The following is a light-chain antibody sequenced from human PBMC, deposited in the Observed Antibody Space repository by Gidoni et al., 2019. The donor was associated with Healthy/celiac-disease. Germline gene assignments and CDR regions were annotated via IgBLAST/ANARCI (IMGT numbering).Light chain of an antibody. Sequence: DIQMTQSPSSLSASVGDRVTITCRASQSISSYLNWYQQKPGKAPKLLIYAASSLQSGVPSRFSDSRSGTDFTLTISSLQPEDFATYYCQQSYSTPWTFGQXTKVEIK. V-gene: IGKV1-39*01. CDR1: QSISSY. J-gene: IGKJ1*01. CDR2: AAS. CDR3: QQSYSTPWT.